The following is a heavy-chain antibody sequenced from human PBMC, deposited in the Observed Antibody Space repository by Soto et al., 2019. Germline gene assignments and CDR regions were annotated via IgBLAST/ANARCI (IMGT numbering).Heavy chain of an antibody. V-gene: IGHV1-18*01. D-gene: IGHD3-3*01. CDR3: ARELENYDFWSGDPAGRAFDI. CDR1: GYTFTSYG. CDR2: ISAYNGNT. Sequence: QVQLVQSGAEVKKPGASVKVSCKASGYTFTSYGISWVRQAPGQGLEWMGWISAYNGNTNYAQKLQGRVTMTTDTSTSTAYMELRSLRSDDTAVYYCARELENYDFWSGDPAGRAFDIWGQGTMVTVSS. J-gene: IGHJ3*02.